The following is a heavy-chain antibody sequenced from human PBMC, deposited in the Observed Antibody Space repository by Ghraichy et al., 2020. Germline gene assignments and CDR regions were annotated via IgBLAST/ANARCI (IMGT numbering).Heavy chain of an antibody. Sequence: SETLSLTCAVYNGPFDSYYWSWIRQPPGKGLQWIGEINHSGSTNYNPSLKSRVALSVDRLKNQFSLRLSFVTAADTAMYYCARGRKSSQQLVPLPFDYWGKGTLVNVSS. CDR2: INHSGST. V-gene: IGHV4-34*01. J-gene: IGHJ4*02. D-gene: IGHD6-13*01. CDR1: NGPFDSYY. CDR3: ARGRKSSQQLVPLPFDY.